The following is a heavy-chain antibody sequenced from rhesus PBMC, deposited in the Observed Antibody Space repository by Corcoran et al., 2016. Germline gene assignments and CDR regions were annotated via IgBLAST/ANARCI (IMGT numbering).Heavy chain of an antibody. V-gene: IGHV4S12*01. Sequence: QVQLQESGPGVVKPSETLSLTCAVSGGTISSGYYYWSWIRQPPGKGLEWIGGIYSNSESTNYNPSLQSRVTISKDTSKNQFSLKLSSVTATDTAVYHCARGYTAATYYFDYWGQGVLVTVSS. CDR3: ARGYTAATYYFDY. D-gene: IGHD6-31*01. J-gene: IGHJ4*01. CDR1: GGTISSGYYY. CDR2: IYSNSEST.